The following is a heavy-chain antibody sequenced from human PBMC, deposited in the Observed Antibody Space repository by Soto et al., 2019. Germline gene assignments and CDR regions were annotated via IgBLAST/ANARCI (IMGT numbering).Heavy chain of an antibody. J-gene: IGHJ4*02. CDR3: ATVHNTSRSFDY. CDR1: GFPFWTYS. CDR2: ISGSGTAT. D-gene: IGHD2-2*02. V-gene: IGHV3-23*01. Sequence: GGSLRLSCAASGFPFWTYSMSWVRQAPRKGLEWVSGISGSGTATYYTDSVKGRVTVSRDNSKNTLDLQMSSLRAEDTAVYYCATVHNTSRSFDYWGQGTLVTVSS.